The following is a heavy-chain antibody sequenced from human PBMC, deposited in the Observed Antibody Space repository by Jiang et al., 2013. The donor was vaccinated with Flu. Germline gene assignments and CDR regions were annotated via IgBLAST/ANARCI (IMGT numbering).Heavy chain of an antibody. J-gene: IGHJ4*02. Sequence: RQAPGQRLEWMGWINAGNGNTKYSQKFQGRVTITRDTSASTAYMELSSLRSEDTAVYYCARDPHGFDYWGQGTLVTVSS. CDR2: INAGNGNT. CDR3: ARDPHGFDY. V-gene: IGHV1-3*01.